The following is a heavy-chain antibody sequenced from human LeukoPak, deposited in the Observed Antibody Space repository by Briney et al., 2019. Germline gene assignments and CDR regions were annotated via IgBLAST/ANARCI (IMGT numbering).Heavy chain of an antibody. J-gene: IGHJ5*02. V-gene: IGHV1-18*01. Sequence: ASVKVSCKTSGYIFTSFGITWVRQPPGQGLEWMGWISAYNGHTSYAQKFQGRVNMTTDTSTSTGYMELRSLKSDDTAVYYCGKGTLRGWFDPWGQGTLVTVSS. D-gene: IGHD3-10*01. CDR3: GKGTLRGWFDP. CDR2: ISAYNGHT. CDR1: GYIFTSFG.